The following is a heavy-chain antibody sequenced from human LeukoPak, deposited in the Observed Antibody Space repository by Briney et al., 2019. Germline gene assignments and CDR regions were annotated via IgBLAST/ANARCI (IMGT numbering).Heavy chain of an antibody. J-gene: IGHJ5*02. V-gene: IGHV1-2*06. CDR1: GYTFTGYY. Sequence: GASVKVSCKASGYTFTGYYMHWVRQAPGQGLEWMGRINPNSGGTNYAQKFQGRVTMTRDTSISTAYMELSRLRSDDTAVYYCATGTSSTTNWNWFDPWGQGTLVTVSS. CDR2: INPNSGGT. D-gene: IGHD2-2*01. CDR3: ATGTSSTTNWNWFDP.